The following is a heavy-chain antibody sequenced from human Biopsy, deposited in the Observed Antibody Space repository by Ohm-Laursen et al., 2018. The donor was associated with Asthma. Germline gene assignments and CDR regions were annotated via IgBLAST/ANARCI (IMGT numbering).Heavy chain of an antibody. V-gene: IGHV4-34*01. CDR3: ARAAITGIRGWFDP. CDR1: GGYLTGHY. Sequence: GTLSLTCAVYGGYLTGHYWNWIRQPPGKGLEWIGEIDQSGYTNYNPSLKSRVTISADTSKNQFHLNLSSVTAAGTAVYFCARAAITGIRGWFDPWGQGTQVTVSS. D-gene: IGHD1-20*01. CDR2: IDQSGYT. J-gene: IGHJ5*02.